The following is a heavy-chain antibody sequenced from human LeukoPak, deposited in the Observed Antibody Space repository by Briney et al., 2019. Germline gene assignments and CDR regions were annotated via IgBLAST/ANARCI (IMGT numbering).Heavy chain of an antibody. CDR3: ARGLASAGGKGPKNSYFDY. J-gene: IGHJ4*02. CDR1: GYTFTGYY. V-gene: IGHV1-2*04. Sequence: ASVKVSCKASGYTFTGYYMHWVRQAPGQGLEWMGWINPNSGGTNYAQKFQGWVTMTRDTSISTAYMELSRLRSDDTAVYYCARGLASAGGKGPKNSYFDYWAREPWSPSPQ. CDR2: INPNSGGT. D-gene: IGHD3-16*01.